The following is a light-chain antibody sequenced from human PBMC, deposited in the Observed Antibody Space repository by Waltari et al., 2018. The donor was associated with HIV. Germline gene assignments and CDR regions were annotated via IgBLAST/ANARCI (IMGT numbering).Light chain of an antibody. J-gene: IGKJ1*01. V-gene: IGKV3-20*01. CDR1: QSVSSSY. CDR2: DAS. Sequence: EIVLTQSPGTRSWSPGERATLSCRASQSVSSSYLAWYQQKPGQAPRLLIYDASSRATGIPDTFSGSGSGTDFTLTISRLEPEDFAVYYCQQYASARTFGQGTKVEI. CDR3: QQYASART.